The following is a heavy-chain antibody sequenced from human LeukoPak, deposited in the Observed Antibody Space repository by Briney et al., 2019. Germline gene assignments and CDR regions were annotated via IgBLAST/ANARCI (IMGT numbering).Heavy chain of an antibody. J-gene: IGHJ6*03. V-gene: IGHV4-4*07. CDR2: IYTSGST. Sequence: SETLSLTCTVSGGSIDIYYWSWIRQPAGKGLEWIGRIYTSGSTNYNPSLKTRVTMSVDTSKNQFSLKLSSVTAADTAVYYCTRSGDYSYYYYYMDVWGKGTTVTVSS. CDR3: TRSGDYSYYYYYMDV. CDR1: GGSIDIYY. D-gene: IGHD4-17*01.